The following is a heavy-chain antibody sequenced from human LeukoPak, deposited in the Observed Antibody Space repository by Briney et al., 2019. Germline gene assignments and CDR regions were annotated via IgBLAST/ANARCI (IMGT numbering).Heavy chain of an antibody. J-gene: IGHJ4*02. Sequence: PGGSLRLSCAASVFTFSSYWMSWVRQAPGKGLEWVASIEQDGSEKCYVDSVKGRFTISRDNAQKSLSLQMKSLRAEDTAVYYCARGSGDLDNWGQGTLVTVSS. D-gene: IGHD4-17*01. CDR3: ARGSGDLDN. CDR2: IEQDGSEK. V-gene: IGHV3-7*01. CDR1: VFTFSSYW.